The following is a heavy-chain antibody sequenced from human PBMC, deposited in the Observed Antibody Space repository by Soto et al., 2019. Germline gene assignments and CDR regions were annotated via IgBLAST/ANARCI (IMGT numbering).Heavy chain of an antibody. D-gene: IGHD6-6*01. Sequence: QVQLVQSGAEVKKPGSSVKVSCKASGGTFSSYAISWVRQAPGQGLEWMGGIIPIFGTANYAQKFQGRVTITADESTSTAYMGLSSLRSEDTAVYYCARDRTGTGAARPGWFDPWGQGTLVTVSS. V-gene: IGHV1-69*01. J-gene: IGHJ5*02. CDR2: IIPIFGTA. CDR3: ARDRTGTGAARPGWFDP. CDR1: GGTFSSYA.